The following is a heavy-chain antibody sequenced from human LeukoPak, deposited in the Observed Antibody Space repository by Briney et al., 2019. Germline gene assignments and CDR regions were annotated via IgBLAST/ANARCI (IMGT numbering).Heavy chain of an antibody. Sequence: SVTVSCKASGGTFNTYTITWVRQAPGQGFEWMGGIIPIFGTTNYAQKFQGRVTITADESTRTAYMELTSLRSEDTAVYFCAREGTYSASGSQNRRSRAFDVWGQGTMVTVSS. V-gene: IGHV1-69*13. J-gene: IGHJ3*01. CDR1: GGTFNTYT. CDR3: AREGTYSASGSQNRRSRAFDV. D-gene: IGHD3-10*01. CDR2: IIPIFGTT.